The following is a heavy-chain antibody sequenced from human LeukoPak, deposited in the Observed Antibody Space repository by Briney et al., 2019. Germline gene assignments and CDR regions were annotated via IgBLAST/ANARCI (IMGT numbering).Heavy chain of an antibody. CDR3: ARDLRYYYYYGMDV. V-gene: IGHV3-7*01. J-gene: IGHJ6*02. Sequence: PGGSLRLSCAASGFTVSGNYMSWVRQAPGKGLEWVANIKQDGSEKYYVDSVKGRFTISRDNAKNSLYLQMNSLRAEDTAVYYCARDLRYYYYYGMDVWGQGTTVTVSS. CDR1: GFTVSGNY. CDR2: IKQDGSEK.